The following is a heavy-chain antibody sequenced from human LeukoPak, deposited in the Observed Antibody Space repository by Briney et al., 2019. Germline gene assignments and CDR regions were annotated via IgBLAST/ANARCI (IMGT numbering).Heavy chain of an antibody. D-gene: IGHD1-1*01. CDR3: ANDPGPDY. Sequence: PSETLSLTCAVSGHSISSGSYWGWIRQPPGQGLEWIGSIYHSRSTYYNPSLKSRVTISVDTSKNQFSLKLNSVTAADTAIYYCANDPGPDYWGQGTLVTVSS. CDR2: IYHSRST. V-gene: IGHV4-38-2*01. CDR1: GHSISSGSY. J-gene: IGHJ4*02.